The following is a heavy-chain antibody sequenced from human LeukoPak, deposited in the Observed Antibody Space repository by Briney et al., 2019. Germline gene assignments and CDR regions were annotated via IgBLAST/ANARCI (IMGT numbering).Heavy chain of an antibody. CDR1: GFTFSDYY. CDR2: ISSSGSTI. J-gene: IGHJ6*02. CDR3: ARGMDYYYGMDV. Sequence: PGGSLRLSCAASGFTFSDYYMNWVRQAPAKGLEWVSYISSSGSTIYFADSVKGRFTISRDNAKNSLYLQMNSLRAEDTAVYYCARGMDYYYGMDVWGQGTTVTVSS. V-gene: IGHV3-11*01.